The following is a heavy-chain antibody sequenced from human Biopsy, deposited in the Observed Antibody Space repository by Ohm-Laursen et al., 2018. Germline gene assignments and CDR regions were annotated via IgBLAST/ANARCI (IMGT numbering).Heavy chain of an antibody. D-gene: IGHD4-17*01. V-gene: IGHV1-18*01. CDR1: GYPFITYG. J-gene: IGHJ4*02. Sequence: ASEKVSCKASGYPFITYGISRVRQAPGQGLEWMGWISAYNGHTKFARKFQDRVTMTTDTSTTTAYMDLRSLRSDDTAVYYCARDPHGEGRDYGSYFDYWGQGTLVTVST. CDR3: ARDPHGEGRDYGSYFDY. CDR2: ISAYNGHT.